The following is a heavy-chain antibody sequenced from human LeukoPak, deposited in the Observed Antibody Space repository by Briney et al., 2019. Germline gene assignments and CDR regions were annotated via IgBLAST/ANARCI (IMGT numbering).Heavy chain of an antibody. D-gene: IGHD3-9*01. V-gene: IGHV3-23*01. J-gene: IGHJ4*02. CDR2: ISGGGDTT. CDR1: GFSFSSYT. CDR3: ARGAYYDILTGYDY. Sequence: GGSLRLSCSASGFSFSSYTMTWVRQAPGKGPEWVSIISGGGDTTFYTDSVKGRFTISRDNSRNTLYLQMNSLRVEDTAVYYCARGAYYDILTGYDYWGQGTLVTVSS.